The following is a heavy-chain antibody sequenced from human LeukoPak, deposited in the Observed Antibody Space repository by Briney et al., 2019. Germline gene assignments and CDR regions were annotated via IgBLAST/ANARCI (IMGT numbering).Heavy chain of an antibody. D-gene: IGHD2-2*01. J-gene: IGHJ4*02. CDR1: GFTFSSYA. CDR3: AKPFRDCSSATCYVSFDY. CDR2: ITSGGLT. Sequence: GGSLRLSCAASGFTFSSYAMTWVRQAPGKGLEWVSAITSGGLTFYADSVKGRFTISRDNSINTLYLQMNSLRADDTAVYYCAKPFRDCSSATCYVSFDYLGQGTLVTVSS. V-gene: IGHV3-23*01.